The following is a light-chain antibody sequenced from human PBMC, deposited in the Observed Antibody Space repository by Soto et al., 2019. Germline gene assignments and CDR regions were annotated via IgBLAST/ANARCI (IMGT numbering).Light chain of an antibody. CDR1: QTVRSNY. J-gene: IGKJ4*01. CDR3: QQFSSYPLT. Sequence: EIVLTQSPCTLSLSPGERATLSCRASQTVRSNYLAWYQQKPGQAPRLLIYDASSRATGIPDRFSGGGSGTDFTLTISRLEPEDFAVYYCQQFSSYPLTFGGGTKVDIK. CDR2: DAS. V-gene: IGKV3-20*01.